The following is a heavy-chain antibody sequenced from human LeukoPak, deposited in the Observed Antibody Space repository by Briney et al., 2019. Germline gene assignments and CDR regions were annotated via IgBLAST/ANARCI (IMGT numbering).Heavy chain of an antibody. J-gene: IGHJ4*02. CDR3: ARGRSYSGSYPADY. CDR2: INPNSGGT. Sequence: ASVKVSCKASGYTFTGYYMHWVRQAPGQGLEWMGWINPNSGGTNYAQKFQGRVTMTRDTSISTAYMERSRLRSDDTAVYYCARGRSYSGSYPADYWGQGTLVTVSS. D-gene: IGHD1-26*01. CDR1: GYTFTGYY. V-gene: IGHV1-2*02.